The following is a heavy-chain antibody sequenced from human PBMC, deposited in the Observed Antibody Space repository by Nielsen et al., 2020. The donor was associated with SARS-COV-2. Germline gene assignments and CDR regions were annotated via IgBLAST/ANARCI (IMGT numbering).Heavy chain of an antibody. V-gene: IGHV4-59*11. J-gene: IGHJ4*02. CDR2: IYYSGST. Sequence: GSLRLSCAVYSGSFSGHYWTWIRQSPGKGLEWIGYIYYSGSTNYNPSLKSRVTISVDTSKNQFSLKLRSVTAADTAVYYCARSVVRGATQSVWHFEYWGQGTLVTVSS. CDR3: ARSVVRGATQSVWHFEY. D-gene: IGHD2-15*01. CDR1: SGSFSGHY.